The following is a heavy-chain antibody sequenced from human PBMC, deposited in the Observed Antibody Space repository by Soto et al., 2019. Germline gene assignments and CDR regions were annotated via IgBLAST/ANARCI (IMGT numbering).Heavy chain of an antibody. V-gene: IGHV2-26*01. J-gene: IGHJ6*02. CDR3: VRMNADSYQFYYAMDV. D-gene: IGHD4-17*01. CDR2: IFSDNER. CDR1: GFSLSTGRMG. Sequence: QVTLKESGPVLVKPTETLTLTCTVSGFSLSTGRMGVSWIRQPPGKALEWLAHIFSDNERAYSTSIQGRLTISMDPSGIQVVLSMTNLDPVDTGTYYCVRMNADSYQFYYAMDVWGHGTTVTVSS.